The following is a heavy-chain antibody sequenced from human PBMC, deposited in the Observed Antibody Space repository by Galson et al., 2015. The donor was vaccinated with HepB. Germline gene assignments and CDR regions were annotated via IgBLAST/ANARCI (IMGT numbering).Heavy chain of an antibody. CDR2: ISSSSSYI. CDR3: AREGIAVAGSGAFDI. V-gene: IGHV3-21*01. J-gene: IGHJ3*02. D-gene: IGHD6-19*01. CDR1: GFTFSSYS. Sequence: YLRLSCAASGFTFSSYSMNWGRQAPGKGLEWVSSISSSSSYIYYADSVKGRFTISRDNAKNSLYLQMNSLRAEDTAVYYCAREGIAVAGSGAFDIWGQGTMVTVSS.